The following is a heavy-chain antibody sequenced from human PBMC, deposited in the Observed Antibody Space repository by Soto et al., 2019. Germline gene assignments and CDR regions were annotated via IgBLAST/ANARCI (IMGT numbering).Heavy chain of an antibody. CDR1: GGSISSSSYY. J-gene: IGHJ3*02. D-gene: IGHD6-19*01. V-gene: IGHV4-39*01. CDR2: IYYSGST. CDR3: ARQYSSGWSGYDAFDI. Sequence: QLQLQESGPGLVKPSETLSLTCTVSGGSISSSSYYWGWIRQPPGKGLEWIGSIYYSGSTYYNPSLKSRVTISVDTSKNQFSLKLSSVTAADTAVYYCARQYSSGWSGYDAFDIWGQGTMVTVSS.